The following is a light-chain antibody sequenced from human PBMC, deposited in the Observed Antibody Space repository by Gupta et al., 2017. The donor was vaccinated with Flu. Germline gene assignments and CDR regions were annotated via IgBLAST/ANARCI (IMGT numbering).Light chain of an antibody. V-gene: IGKV1-17*01. CDR1: QGIRNY. CDR2: AAS. CDR3: RQQDSYPLT. Sequence: DIQMNQSPSALSASVGDRVTITCRASQGIRNYLAWYQQKPGTAPKRLIYAASTLQRGVPSRFSGSGSGTDFTLTISTLQPEDFATYYCRQQDSYPLTFGHGTKVDIK. J-gene: IGKJ3*01.